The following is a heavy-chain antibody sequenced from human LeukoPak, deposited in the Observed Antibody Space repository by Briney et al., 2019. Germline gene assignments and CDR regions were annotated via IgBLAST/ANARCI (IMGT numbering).Heavy chain of an antibody. CDR3: AKGSYYYYSADYFDY. Sequence: PGGSLRLSCAASGFTFDDYGMSWVRQAPGQGLEWVSGINWNGGSTGYADSVKGRVTISIDNSKNTLYLQMNSLRAEGTAVYHCAKGSYYYYSADYFDYWGQGPLVPVSS. CDR2: INWNGGST. J-gene: IGHJ4*02. V-gene: IGHV3-20*01. CDR1: GFTFDDYG. D-gene: IGHD3-10*01.